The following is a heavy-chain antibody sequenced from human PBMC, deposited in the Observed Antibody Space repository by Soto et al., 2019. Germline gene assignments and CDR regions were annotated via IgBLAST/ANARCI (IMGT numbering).Heavy chain of an antibody. D-gene: IGHD3-3*01. CDR3: ASAKVFGVVIIGGMDV. J-gene: IGHJ6*02. CDR2: IDPSDSYT. CDR1: GYSFTSYW. V-gene: IGHV5-10-1*01. Sequence: PGASLKISCKGSGYSFTSYWISWVRQMPGKGLEWMGRIDPSDSYTNYSPSFQGHVTISADKSISTAYLQWSSLKASDTAMYYCASAKVFGVVIIGGMDVWGQGTTVTVSS.